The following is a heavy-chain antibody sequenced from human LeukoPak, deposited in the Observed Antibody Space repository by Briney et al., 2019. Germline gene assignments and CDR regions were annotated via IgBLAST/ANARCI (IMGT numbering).Heavy chain of an antibody. J-gene: IGHJ6*03. CDR1: GGSISSSSYY. CDR3: ARRPNYCSSTSCYRVYYYYYMDV. V-gene: IGHV4-39*07. Sequence: SETLSLTCTVSGGSISSSSYYWGWIRQPPGKGLEWIGEINHSGSTNYNPSLKSRVTISVDTSKNQFSLKLSSVTAADTAVYYCARRPNYCSSTSCYRVYYYYYMDVWDKGTTVTISS. D-gene: IGHD2-2*01. CDR2: INHSGST.